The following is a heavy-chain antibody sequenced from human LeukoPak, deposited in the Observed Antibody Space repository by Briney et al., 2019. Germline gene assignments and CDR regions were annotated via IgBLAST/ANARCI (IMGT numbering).Heavy chain of an antibody. D-gene: IGHD2-2*02. J-gene: IGHJ6*02. CDR2: ISAYNGNT. CDR1: GYTFTSYG. Sequence: ASVKVSCKASGYTFTSYGISWVRQAPGQGLEWMGWISAYNGNTNYAQKLQGRVTMTTDTSTSTAYMELRSLRSDDTAVYYCARVCGSIAGVIVPAAICYYYGMDVWGQGTTVTVSS. CDR3: ARVCGSIAGVIVPAAICYYYGMDV. V-gene: IGHV1-18*01.